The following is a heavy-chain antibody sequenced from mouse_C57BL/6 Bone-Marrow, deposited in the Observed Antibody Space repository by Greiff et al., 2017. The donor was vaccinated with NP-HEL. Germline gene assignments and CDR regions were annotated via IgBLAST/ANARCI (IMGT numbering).Heavy chain of an antibody. CDR1: GYAFSSSW. Sequence: VKLMESGPELVKPGASVKISCKASGYAFSSSWMNWVKQRPGKGLEWIGRVYPGDGDTNYNGKFKGKATLTADKSSSTAYMQLSSLTSEDSAVYFCAPRDYFDYWGQGTTLTVSS. J-gene: IGHJ2*01. CDR2: VYPGDGDT. CDR3: APRDYFDY. V-gene: IGHV1-82*01.